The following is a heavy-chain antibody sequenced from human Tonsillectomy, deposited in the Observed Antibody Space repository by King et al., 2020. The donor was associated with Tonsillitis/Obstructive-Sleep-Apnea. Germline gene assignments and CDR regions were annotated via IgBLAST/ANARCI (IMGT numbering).Heavy chain of an antibody. CDR2: IYYSGST. CDR1: GGSISSFY. CDR3: ARDMVLEAGGDAFDI. D-gene: IGHD2-8*01. J-gene: IGHJ3*02. V-gene: IGHV4-59*01. Sequence: VQLQESGPGLVKPSETLSLTCTVSGGSISSFYRSWIRQPPGKGLEWIGYIYYSGSTNYNPSLKSRVTTSVDTSKNQFSLNLSSVTAADTAVYYCARDMVLEAGGDAFDIWGQGTVVTVSS.